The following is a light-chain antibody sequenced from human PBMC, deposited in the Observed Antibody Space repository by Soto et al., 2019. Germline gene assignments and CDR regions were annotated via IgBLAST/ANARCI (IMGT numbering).Light chain of an antibody. CDR2: DAS. J-gene: IGKJ1*01. CDR3: QQRSNWPQT. Sequence: EIVLTQSPGTLSLSPGERATLSCRASQSVNNRFLAWYQQKPGQAPRLLIYDASNRATGIPARFSGSGSGTDFTLTISSLEPEDFAVYYCQQRSNWPQTFGQGTKVDIK. V-gene: IGKV3-11*01. CDR1: QSVNNRF.